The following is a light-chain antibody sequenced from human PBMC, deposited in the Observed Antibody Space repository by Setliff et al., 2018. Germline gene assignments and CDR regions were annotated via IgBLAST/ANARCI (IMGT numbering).Light chain of an antibody. Sequence: SALTQPASVSGSPGQSITISCTGTSSDIGNYDLVSWYQHSPGEAPKLLIYEVTKRPSGVPDRFSGSKSGNTASLTVSGRQADDEADYFCCSYAASYNPYVFGSGTKVTVL. CDR2: EVT. CDR3: CSYAASYNPYV. J-gene: IGLJ1*01. V-gene: IGLV2-23*02. CDR1: SSDIGNYDL.